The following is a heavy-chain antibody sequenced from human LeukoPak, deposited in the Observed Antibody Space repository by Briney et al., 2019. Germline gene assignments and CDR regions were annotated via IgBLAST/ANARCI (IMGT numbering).Heavy chain of an antibody. J-gene: IGHJ6*03. D-gene: IGHD2-15*01. V-gene: IGHV1-2*02. CDR1: GYTFTVYY. CDR2: INPTSGAT. CDR3: ARGVAAATFYYYMDV. Sequence: GASVKVSCKPSGYTFTVYYIHWVRQAPTQGLEWMGWINPTSGATNYAQKFQGRVTMTRDTSIRTAYMELNSLRSDDTAVYYCARGVAAATFYYYMDVWGKGTTVTVSS.